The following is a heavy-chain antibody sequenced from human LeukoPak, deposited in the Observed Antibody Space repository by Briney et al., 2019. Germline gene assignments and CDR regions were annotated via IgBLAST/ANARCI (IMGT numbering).Heavy chain of an antibody. J-gene: IGHJ3*02. CDR3: ARGGYNWNDESAFDI. V-gene: IGHV3-66*02. D-gene: IGHD1-1*01. CDR2: IYSGGST. Sequence: GGSLRLSCAPSGFTVSSNYMSWVRQAPGKGLEWVSVIYSGGSTYYADSVKGRFTIFRDNSKNTLYLQMNSLRAEDTAVYYCARGGYNWNDESAFDIWGQGTMVTVS. CDR1: GFTVSSNY.